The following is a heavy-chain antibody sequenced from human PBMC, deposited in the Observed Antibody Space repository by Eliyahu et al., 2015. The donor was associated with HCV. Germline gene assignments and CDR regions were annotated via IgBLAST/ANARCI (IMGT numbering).Heavy chain of an antibody. D-gene: IGHD2-15*01. CDR3: VRVSCSGGGCYPGAGDYGLDV. J-gene: IGHJ6*02. CDR2: ISFSRRGSSI. CDR1: GFSFSNYE. V-gene: IGHV3-48*03. Sequence: EVQLVESGGGLVQPGGSLRLSCAASGFSFSNYEMNWVRRAPGKGLGWVSYISFSRRGSSIYYADSVRGRFTISRDDAKNSLSLQMNSLRAEDTAVYYCVRVSCSGGGCYPGAGDYGLDVWGQGTTVTVSS.